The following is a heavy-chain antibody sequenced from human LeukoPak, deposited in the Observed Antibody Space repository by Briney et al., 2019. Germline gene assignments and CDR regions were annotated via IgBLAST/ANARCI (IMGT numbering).Heavy chain of an antibody. Sequence: GASVKVSRKASGYAFTSYGISWVRQAPGQGLEWMGWISAYNGNTNYAQKLQGRVTMTTDTSTSTAYMELRSLRSDDTAVYYCERAKRIAAAGGNWFDPWGQGTLVTVSS. CDR3: ERAKRIAAAGGNWFDP. CDR2: ISAYNGNT. J-gene: IGHJ5*02. CDR1: GYAFTSYG. D-gene: IGHD6-13*01. V-gene: IGHV1-18*01.